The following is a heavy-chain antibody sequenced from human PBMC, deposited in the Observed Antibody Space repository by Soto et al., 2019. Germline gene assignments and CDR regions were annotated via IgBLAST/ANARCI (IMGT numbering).Heavy chain of an antibody. J-gene: IGHJ4*02. CDR1: GFAFGTYA. CDR2: ISWDGSNR. Sequence: GGSLRLSCGASGFAFGTYAMNWVRQPPGKGLEWVSLISWDGSNRYYADSVQGRFTISRDNSKYSLYLEMNSLRPEDTALYYCAKDISRGPTKNYDFWSGPDYWGQGTLVTVSS. CDR3: AKDISRGPTKNYDFWSGPDY. V-gene: IGHV3-43D*04. D-gene: IGHD3-3*01.